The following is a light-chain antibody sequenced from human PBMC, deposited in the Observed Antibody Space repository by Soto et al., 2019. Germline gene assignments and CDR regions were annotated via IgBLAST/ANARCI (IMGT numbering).Light chain of an antibody. V-gene: IGKV4-1*01. CDR2: WAS. J-gene: IGKJ1*01. CDR3: QQYFSTPWT. Sequence: DIVMTQSPDSLAVSLGERATINCKSSQSILNSSKNKNYLAWYQHKPGQPPKLLIYWASTRDSGVPDRFSGSGSRTDFTLTISSLQAEDVAVYYCQQYFSTPWTFGQGTKVDIK. CDR1: QSILNSSKNKNY.